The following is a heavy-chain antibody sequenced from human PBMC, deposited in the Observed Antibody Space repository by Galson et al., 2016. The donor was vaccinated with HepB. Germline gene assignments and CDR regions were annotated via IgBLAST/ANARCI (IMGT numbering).Heavy chain of an antibody. CDR2: IKHDGSET. Sequence: SLRLSCAASGFTFSTYWMSWVRQAPGKGLEWVANIKHDGSETSYADSVKGRFTISRDDAQNSVHPQMTSLRVEDTAFYYCTREGWERLTLFGFDIWGQGTTVIVSS. J-gene: IGHJ3*02. V-gene: IGHV3-7*03. D-gene: IGHD1-26*01. CDR3: TREGWERLTLFGFDI. CDR1: GFTFSTYW.